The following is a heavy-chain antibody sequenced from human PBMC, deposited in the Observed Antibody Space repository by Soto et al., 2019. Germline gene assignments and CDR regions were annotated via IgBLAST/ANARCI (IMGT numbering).Heavy chain of an antibody. CDR3: ARHVTSYRWSYFDN. V-gene: IGHV5-51*01. J-gene: IGHJ4*02. D-gene: IGHD1-26*01. CDR2: IYPPNSET. Sequence: EVQLVQSAAEVKKPGESLRISCKGLGYSFTTYWIGWVRQMPGKGLEWMGIIYPPNSETKYSPSFQGRVTISVDKSISTAFVQWSSLEASDTAMHYCARHVTSYRWSYFDNWGQGTLVSVSS. CDR1: GYSFTTYW.